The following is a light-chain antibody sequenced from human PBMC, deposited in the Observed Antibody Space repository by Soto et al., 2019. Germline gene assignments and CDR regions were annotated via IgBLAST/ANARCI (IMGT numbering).Light chain of an antibody. CDR3: PQANTFPFT. V-gene: IGKV1-12*01. CDR1: QGISSW. Sequence: DIQMTQSPSSVSASVGDRVTITCRASQGISSWLAWYQQRPEKAPKLLIYAASSLQSGVPSRCSGSGSGTAFTLTFSSPQAEDFATYYCPQANTFPFTFGGGTKVGIK. CDR2: AAS. J-gene: IGKJ4*01.